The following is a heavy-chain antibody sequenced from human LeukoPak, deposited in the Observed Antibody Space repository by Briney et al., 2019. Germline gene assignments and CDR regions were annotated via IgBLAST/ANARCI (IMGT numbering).Heavy chain of an antibody. V-gene: IGHV1-69*13. CDR2: IIPIFGTA. CDR3: ARGPPSSSWYYRGHYFDY. CDR1: GGTFSSYA. D-gene: IGHD6-13*01. J-gene: IGHJ4*02. Sequence: ASVNVSCKASGGTFSSYAISWVRQAPGQGLEWMGGIIPIFGTANYAQKFQGRVTITADESTSTAYMELSSLRSEDTAVYYCARGPPSSSWYYRGHYFDYWGQGTLVTVSS.